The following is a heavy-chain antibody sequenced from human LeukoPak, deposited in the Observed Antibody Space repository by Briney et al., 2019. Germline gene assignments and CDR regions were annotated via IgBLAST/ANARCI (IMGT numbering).Heavy chain of an antibody. CDR1: GGSINSYY. J-gene: IGHJ3*02. Sequence: SETLSLTCTVSGGSINSYYWSWIRQPPGKGLEWIGYIYYSGSTNYNPSLKSRVTISVDTSKNQFSLKLSSVTAADTAVYYCARDTYYYGSGSAFDIWGQGTMVTVSS. D-gene: IGHD3-10*01. CDR3: ARDTYYYGSGSAFDI. V-gene: IGHV4-59*01. CDR2: IYYSGST.